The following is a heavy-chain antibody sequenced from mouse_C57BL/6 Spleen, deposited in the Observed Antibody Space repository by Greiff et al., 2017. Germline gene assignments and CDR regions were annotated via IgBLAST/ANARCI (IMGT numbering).Heavy chain of an antibody. V-gene: IGHV1-55*01. CDR1: GYTFTSYW. Sequence: QVHVKQPGAELVKPGASVKMSCKASGYTFTSYWITWVKQRPGQGLEWIGDIYPGSGSTNYNEKFKSKATLTVDTSSSTAYMQLSSLTSEDSAVYYCARWALYYAMDYWGQGTSVTVSS. CDR3: ARWALYYAMDY. CDR2: IYPGSGST. J-gene: IGHJ4*01.